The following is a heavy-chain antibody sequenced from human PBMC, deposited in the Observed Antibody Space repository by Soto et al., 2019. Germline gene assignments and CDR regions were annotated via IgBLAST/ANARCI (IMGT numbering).Heavy chain of an antibody. CDR3: ASDSGYGSGGSVNHFHGC. Sequence: PGGSLRLSCAASGFSLRSYWMSWVRQAPGKGLEWLATIKTDASEKKYVDSVKGRFTASRDNAKNSLYLQMDSLRAEDTAVYYCASDSGYGSGGSVNHFHGCWGRGTLETVSS. CDR1: GFSLRSYW. J-gene: IGHJ2*01. CDR2: IKTDASEK. V-gene: IGHV3-7*01. D-gene: IGHD3-10*01.